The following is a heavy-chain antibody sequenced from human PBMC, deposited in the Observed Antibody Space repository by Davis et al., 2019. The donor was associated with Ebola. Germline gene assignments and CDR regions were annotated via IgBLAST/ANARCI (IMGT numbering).Heavy chain of an antibody. CDR2: IYYSGST. J-gene: IGHJ4*02. Sequence: SETLSLTCTVSGGSISSYYWSWIRQPPGKGLEWIGYIYYSGSTNYNPSLKSRVTISVDTSKNQFSLKLSSVTAADTAVYYCARRYCSGGSCYYGYWAREPWSPSPQ. CDR1: GGSISSYY. CDR3: ARRYCSGGSCYYGY. D-gene: IGHD2-15*01. V-gene: IGHV4-59*01.